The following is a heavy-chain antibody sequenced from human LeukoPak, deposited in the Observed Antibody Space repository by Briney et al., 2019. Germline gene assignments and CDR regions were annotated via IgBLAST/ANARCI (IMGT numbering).Heavy chain of an antibody. Sequence: GGSLRLSCAASGFTFSDHGMTWVRQAPGKGLEWVSTISDRGESTYYADSVKGRFTISRDNSENTVYLQMDSLRADDTAVYYCAKNSGTYFYWGQGTRVTVSS. CDR2: ISDRGEST. J-gene: IGHJ4*02. V-gene: IGHV3-23*01. CDR1: GFTFSDHG. D-gene: IGHD1-26*01. CDR3: AKNSGTYFY.